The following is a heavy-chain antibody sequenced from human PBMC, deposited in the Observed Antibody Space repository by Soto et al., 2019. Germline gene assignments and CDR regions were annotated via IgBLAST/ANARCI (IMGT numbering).Heavy chain of an antibody. CDR2: ISGSGGTI. V-gene: IGHV3-11*01. D-gene: IGHD6-19*01. CDR1: GFTFSDYY. J-gene: IGHJ4*02. Sequence: GGSLRLSCAASGFTFSDYYMSWIRQAPGKGLECVSYISGSGGTIYYADSVKGRFTISRDNAKTSLYLQMNSLRAEDTAVYYCARLYSSGWAPTFDSWGQGTLVTVSS. CDR3: ARLYSSGWAPTFDS.